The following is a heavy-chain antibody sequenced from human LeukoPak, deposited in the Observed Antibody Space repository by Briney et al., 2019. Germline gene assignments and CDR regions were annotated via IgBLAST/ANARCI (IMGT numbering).Heavy chain of an antibody. D-gene: IGHD3-10*01. CDR3: ARIRGFGADYYYYYMDV. J-gene: IGHJ6*03. CDR2: IYHSGST. V-gene: IGHV4-38-2*02. CDR1: GYSISSGYY. Sequence: SETLSLTCTVSGYSISSGYYWGWIRQPPGKGLEWIGSIYHSGSTYCNPSLKSRVTISVDTSKNQFSLKLSSVTAADTAVYYCARIRGFGADYYYYYMDVWGKGTTVTVSS.